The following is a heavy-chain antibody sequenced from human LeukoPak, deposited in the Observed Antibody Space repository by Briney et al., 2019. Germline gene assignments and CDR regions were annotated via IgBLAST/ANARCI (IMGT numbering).Heavy chain of an antibody. D-gene: IGHD6-13*01. V-gene: IGHV4-59*01. CDR3: ARDSDHKTSSSWYYFDY. J-gene: IGHJ4*02. CDR2: IYYSGST. CDR1: GGSISSYY. Sequence: SETLSLTCTVSGGSISSYYWSWIRQPPGKGLEWIGYIYYSGSTNYNPSLKSRVTISVDTSKNQFSLKLSSVTAADTAVYYCARDSDHKTSSSWYYFDYWGQGTLVTVSS.